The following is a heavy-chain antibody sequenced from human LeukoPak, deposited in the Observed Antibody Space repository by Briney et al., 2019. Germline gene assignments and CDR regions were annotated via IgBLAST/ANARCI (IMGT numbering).Heavy chain of an antibody. J-gene: IGHJ4*02. V-gene: IGHV3-30*03. Sequence: GRSLRLSCAASGFTFSSYGMHWVRQAPGKGLEWVAVISYDGSNKYYADSVKGRFTISRDNSKNTLYLQMNSLRAEDTAVYYCAILTFNSGSYYFDYWGQGTLVTVSS. CDR2: ISYDGSNK. CDR1: GFTFSSYG. D-gene: IGHD1-26*01. CDR3: AILTFNSGSYYFDY.